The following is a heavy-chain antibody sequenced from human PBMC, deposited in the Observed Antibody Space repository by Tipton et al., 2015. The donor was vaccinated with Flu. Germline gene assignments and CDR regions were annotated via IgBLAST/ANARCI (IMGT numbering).Heavy chain of an antibody. J-gene: IGHJ3*02. V-gene: IGHV1-69*01. CDR2: IIPILGIA. CDR3: ARGGGGGFAFDI. Sequence: QLVQSGPEVKKPGSSVKVSCKASGGTFSSYAISWVRQAPGQGLEWMGGIIPILGIANYAQKFQGRVTITADESTSTAYMGLGSLRAEDTAVYYCARGGGGGFAFDIWGQGTMVTVSS. CDR1: GGTFSSYA. D-gene: IGHD3-16*01.